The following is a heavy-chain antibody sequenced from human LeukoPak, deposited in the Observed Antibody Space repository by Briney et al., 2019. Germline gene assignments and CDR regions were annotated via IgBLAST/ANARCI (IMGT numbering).Heavy chain of an antibody. CDR1: GFSVSSKY. CDR3: AKDWARERNYYYYMDV. Sequence: GGSLRLSCAASGFSVSSKYMSWVRQAPGKGLEWVSVIYSGGGTYYADSVKGRFTISRDNSKNTLYLQMNSLRTEDTAVYYCAKDWARERNYYYYMDVWGKGTTVTISS. V-gene: IGHV3-53*05. CDR2: IYSGGGT. D-gene: IGHD3-16*01. J-gene: IGHJ6*03.